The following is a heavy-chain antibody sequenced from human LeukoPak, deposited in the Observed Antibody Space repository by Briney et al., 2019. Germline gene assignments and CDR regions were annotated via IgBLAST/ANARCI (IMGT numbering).Heavy chain of an antibody. Sequence: ASVKVSCKTSGYTFTDYYIHWVRQAPGQGLEWMGWVNPNSGGTNYAQKFQGRVTVTSDTSISTAYMELSRLRSDDTAVYYCASGYTYSSLDYWGQGTLVTVSS. CDR2: VNPNSGGT. V-gene: IGHV1-2*02. CDR3: ASGYTYSSLDY. J-gene: IGHJ4*02. D-gene: IGHD5-18*01. CDR1: GYTFTDYY.